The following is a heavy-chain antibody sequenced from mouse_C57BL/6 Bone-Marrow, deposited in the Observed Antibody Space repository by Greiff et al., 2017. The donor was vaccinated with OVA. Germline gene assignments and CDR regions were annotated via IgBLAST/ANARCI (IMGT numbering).Heavy chain of an antibody. CDR2: IDPSDSSP. V-gene: IGHV1-69*01. CDR1: GYTFTSYW. D-gene: IGHD4-1*01. Sequence: QVQLQQPGAELVMPGASVKLSCKASGYTFTSYWMHWVKQRPGTGLEWIGEIDPSDSSPNYNQKFKGKSTLTVDQSSSTAYMQLSSLTSEDSAVYDCARKGATGLYAMDYWGQGTSVTVSS. CDR3: ARKGATGLYAMDY. J-gene: IGHJ4*01.